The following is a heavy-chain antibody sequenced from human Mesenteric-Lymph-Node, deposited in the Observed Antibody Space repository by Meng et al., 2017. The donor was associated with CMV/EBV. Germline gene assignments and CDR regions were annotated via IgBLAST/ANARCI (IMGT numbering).Heavy chain of an antibody. CDR1: GFTFDTYA. Sequence: GGSLRLSCAASGFTFDTYAMSWVRQAPGEGLQWVSTISGSGDDTYYADSVEGRFTISRDNSKSTLYLQMNSLRAEDTAIYYCASTSKYSGSYNWGQGTLVTVSS. V-gene: IGHV3-23*01. CDR3: ASTSKYSGSYN. J-gene: IGHJ4*02. D-gene: IGHD1-26*01. CDR2: ISGSGDDT.